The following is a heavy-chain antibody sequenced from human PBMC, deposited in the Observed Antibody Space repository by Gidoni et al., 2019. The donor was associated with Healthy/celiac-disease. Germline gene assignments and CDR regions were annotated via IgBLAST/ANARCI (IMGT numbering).Heavy chain of an antibody. CDR1: GFTFSSYG. CDR3: AKDRAVAVAGAYYFDY. CDR2: ISYDGSNK. D-gene: IGHD6-19*01. J-gene: IGHJ4*02. V-gene: IGHV3-30*18. Sequence: QVQLVASGGGVVQPGRSLRLSGAASGFTFSSYGMHWVRQAPGKGLEWVAVISYDGSNKYYADSVKGRFTISRDNSKNTLYLQMNSLRAEDTAVYYCAKDRAVAVAGAYYFDYWGQGTLVTVSS.